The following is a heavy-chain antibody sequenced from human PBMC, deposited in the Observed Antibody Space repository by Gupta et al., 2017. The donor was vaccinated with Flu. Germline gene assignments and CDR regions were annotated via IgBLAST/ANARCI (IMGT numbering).Heavy chain of an antibody. D-gene: IGHD6-19*01. Sequence: EVQLLESGGGLVQPGGSLRLSCAASGFTFSSYAMTWVRQAPGKGLEWVSTITGSGGSTYYSDSVKGRFTISRDNSKNTLYLQMNSLRAEDTAVYYCAKGDSSGWRGYFDYWGQGTPVTVSS. CDR1: GFTFSSYA. CDR2: ITGSGGST. J-gene: IGHJ4*02. CDR3: AKGDSSGWRGYFDY. V-gene: IGHV3-23*01.